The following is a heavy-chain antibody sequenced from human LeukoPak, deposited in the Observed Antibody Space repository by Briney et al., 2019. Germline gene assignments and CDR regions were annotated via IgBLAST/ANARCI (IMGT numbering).Heavy chain of an antibody. J-gene: IGHJ4*02. V-gene: IGHV3-15*01. CDR1: GFTFSNAW. D-gene: IGHD2-21*01. Sequence: GGSLRLSCAASGFTFSNAWMTWVRQAPGKGLEWVGRIKSKTEGGTTDYAAPVKGRFTISRDDSKNTLYLQMNSLKTEDTAVYYCGDDYWGQGTLVTVSS. CDR3: GDDY. CDR2: IKSKTEGGTT.